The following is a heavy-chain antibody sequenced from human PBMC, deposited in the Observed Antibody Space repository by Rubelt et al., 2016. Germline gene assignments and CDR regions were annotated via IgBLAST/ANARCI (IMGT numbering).Heavy chain of an antibody. CDR1: GYTFTSYG. Sequence: QVQLVQSGAEVKKPGASVKVSCKASGYTFTSYGISWVRQAPGQGLEWLGWISAYNGNTNEAQKLQGRVTMTTDTSTRTADMERRSLRAEDTAVYYCARRDGYNWDDAFDIWGQGTMVTVSS. D-gene: IGHD5-24*01. J-gene: IGHJ3*02. V-gene: IGHV1-18*01. CDR2: ISAYNGNT. CDR3: ARRDGYNWDDAFDI.